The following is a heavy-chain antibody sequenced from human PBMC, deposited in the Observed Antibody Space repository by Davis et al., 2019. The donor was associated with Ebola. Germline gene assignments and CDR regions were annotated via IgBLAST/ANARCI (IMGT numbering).Heavy chain of an antibody. CDR1: GYTFTGDY. V-gene: IGHV1-2*02. CDR2: INPNSGGT. CDR3: AREGWELLRGWFDP. D-gene: IGHD1-26*01. Sequence: ASVKVSCKASGYTFTGDYIHWVRQAPGQGLAWMGWINPNSGGTNYARKFQGRVTMTRDTSISTTYMEISSLRSDDTAVSFCAREGWELLRGWFDPWGQGTLVTVSS. J-gene: IGHJ5*02.